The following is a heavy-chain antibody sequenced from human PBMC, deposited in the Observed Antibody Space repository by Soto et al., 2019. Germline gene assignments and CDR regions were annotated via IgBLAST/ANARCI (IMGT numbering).Heavy chain of an antibody. D-gene: IGHD3-22*01. CDR3: ARVATKYYDSTGYYLDY. V-gene: IGHV3-33*01. J-gene: IGHJ4*02. CDR1: GFTFSTYG. Sequence: QVQLVESGGGVVQPGRSLRLSCAASGFTFSTYGMHWVRQAPGKGLEWVAVIWYDGKNKYYADSVKGRFTTSRDNSKNTLYLQMNSLRAEDTAVYYCARVATKYYDSTGYYLDYWGQGTLVTVSS. CDR2: IWYDGKNK.